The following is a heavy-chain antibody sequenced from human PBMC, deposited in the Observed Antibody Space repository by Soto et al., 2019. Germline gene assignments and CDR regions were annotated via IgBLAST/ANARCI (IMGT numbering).Heavy chain of an antibody. CDR3: ARGPTMGGAFDL. CDR2: IYSGGNA. D-gene: IGHD3-16*01. J-gene: IGHJ3*01. V-gene: IGHV3-53*04. CDR1: GSIVSNNN. Sequence: EVQLVESGGGLVQPGGSLRLSCVGSGSIVSNNNMAWVRQAPGKGLEWVSTIYSGGNANHADSVKGRFSISRDSPKNSLLRQMRSLRVDDTALYYCARGPTMGGAFDLWGQGTMVIVSP.